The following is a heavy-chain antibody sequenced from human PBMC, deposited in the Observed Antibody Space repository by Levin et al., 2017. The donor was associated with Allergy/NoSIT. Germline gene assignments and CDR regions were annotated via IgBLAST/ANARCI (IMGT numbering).Heavy chain of an antibody. CDR2: VISDGSIT. CDR3: ARGGCSSTSCLDN. V-gene: IGHV3-74*01. D-gene: IGHD2-2*01. Sequence: HPGGSLRLSCAASGFTFSNYYMHWVRQAPGKGLVWVSRVISDGSITDYADSVKGRFTISRDNAGNTLYLQMNSLRAEDTAVYYCARGGCSSTSCLDNWGQGILVTVSS. J-gene: IGHJ4*02. CDR1: GFTFSNYY.